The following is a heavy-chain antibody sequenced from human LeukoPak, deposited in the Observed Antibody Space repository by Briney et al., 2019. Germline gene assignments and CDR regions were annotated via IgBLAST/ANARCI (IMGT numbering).Heavy chain of an antibody. CDR2: IYYSGST. Sequence: PSETLSLTCTVSGGSISSYYWSWLRQPPGKGLEWIGYIYYSGSTNYNPSLKSRVPISVDTSKNQFSLKLSSVTAADTAVYYCARFKGNYGDYPDAFDIWGQGTMVTVSS. CDR1: GGSISSYY. V-gene: IGHV4-59*01. D-gene: IGHD4-17*01. CDR3: ARFKGNYGDYPDAFDI. J-gene: IGHJ3*02.